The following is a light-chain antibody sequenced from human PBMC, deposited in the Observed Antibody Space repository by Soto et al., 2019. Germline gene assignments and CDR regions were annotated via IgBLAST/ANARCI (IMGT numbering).Light chain of an antibody. CDR1: QSVSSN. CDR3: QQYYDWPLVT. Sequence: EIVLTQSPGTLSLSPGERATLSCRASQSVSSNLAWYQQKPGQAPRLFIYGASTRDTHIPDRFSGTGSETEFTLSVSSLQSEDFAIYYCQQYYDWPLVTFGGGTMVDI. J-gene: IGKJ4*01. V-gene: IGKV3-15*01. CDR2: GAS.